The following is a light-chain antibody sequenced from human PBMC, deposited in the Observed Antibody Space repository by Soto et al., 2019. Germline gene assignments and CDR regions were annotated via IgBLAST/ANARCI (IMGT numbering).Light chain of an antibody. CDR2: GAS. CDR1: QSVSSSF. V-gene: IGKV3-20*01. Sequence: EFVLTQSPGTLSLSPGESATLSCRASQSVSSSFLAWYQQKPGQAPRILIYGASTRATGIPDRFSGSGSGTDFTLTISRLEPEDVAVYYCQQDGSSPPLTFGGGTKVEIK. CDR3: QQDGSSPPLT. J-gene: IGKJ4*01.